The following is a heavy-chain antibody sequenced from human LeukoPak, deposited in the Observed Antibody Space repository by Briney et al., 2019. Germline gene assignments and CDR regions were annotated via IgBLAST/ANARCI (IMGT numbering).Heavy chain of an antibody. V-gene: IGHV1-69*13. CDR3: ARARAPRQYCSSTSCYADYYYYYGMDV. Sequence: SVKVSCKASGGTFSSYAISWVRQAPGQGLEWMGGIVPIFGTANYAQKFQGRVTITADESTSTAYMELSSLRSEDTAVYYCARARAPRQYCSSTSCYADYYYYYGMDVWGQGTTVTVSS. CDR1: GGTFSSYA. D-gene: IGHD2-2*01. J-gene: IGHJ6*02. CDR2: IVPIFGTA.